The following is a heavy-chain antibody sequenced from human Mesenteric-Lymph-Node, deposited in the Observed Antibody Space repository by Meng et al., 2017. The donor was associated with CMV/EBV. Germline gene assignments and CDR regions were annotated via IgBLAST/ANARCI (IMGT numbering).Heavy chain of an antibody. CDR3: TREQWFRFDY. V-gene: IGHV3-11*04. J-gene: IGHJ4*02. CDR2: ISSSGSTI. Sequence: GESLKISCAASGFTFSDYYMSWIRQAPGKGLEWVSYISSSGSTIYYADSVKGRFTISRDNAKNSLYLQMNSLRAEDTAVYYCTREQWFRFDYWGQGTLVTVSS. D-gene: IGHD3-22*01. CDR1: GFTFSDYY.